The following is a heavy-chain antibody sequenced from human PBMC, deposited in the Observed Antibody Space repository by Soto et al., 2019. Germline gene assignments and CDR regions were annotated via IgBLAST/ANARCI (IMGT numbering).Heavy chain of an antibody. CDR3: AKTYAPKGNDAFDI. CDR2: IWYDGSNK. Sequence: PGGSLRLSCAASGFTFSSYGMHWVRQAPGKGLEWVAVIWYDGSNKYYADSVKGRFTISRDNSKNTLYLQMNSLRAEDTAVYYCAKTYAPKGNDAFDIWGQGTMVNGSS. V-gene: IGHV3-33*06. D-gene: IGHD2-8*01. J-gene: IGHJ3*02. CDR1: GFTFSSYG.